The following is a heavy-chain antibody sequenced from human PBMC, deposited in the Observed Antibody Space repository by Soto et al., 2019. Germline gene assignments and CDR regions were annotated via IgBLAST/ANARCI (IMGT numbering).Heavy chain of an antibody. Sequence: SVKVSCKASGGTFSSYAISWVRQAPGQGLEWMGGIIPIFGTANYAQKFQGRVTITADESTSTAYMELSSLRSEDTAVYYCVHSSSSGYYYGMDVWGQGTTVTVSS. D-gene: IGHD6-6*01. V-gene: IGHV1-69*13. J-gene: IGHJ6*02. CDR2: IIPIFGTA. CDR3: VHSSSSGYYYGMDV. CDR1: GGTFSSYA.